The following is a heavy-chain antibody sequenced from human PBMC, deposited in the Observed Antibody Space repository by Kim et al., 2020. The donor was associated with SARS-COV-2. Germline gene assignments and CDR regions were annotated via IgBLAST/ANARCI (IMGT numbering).Heavy chain of an antibody. D-gene: IGHD6-19*01. CDR2: ISYDGSNK. CDR3: AKEGEGTSGWYTLDYYYYMDV. J-gene: IGHJ6*03. V-gene: IGHV3-30*18. Sequence: GGSLRLSCAASGFTFSSYGMHWVRQAPGKGLEWVAVISYDGSNKYYADSGKGRFTISRDNSKNTLYLQMNSLRAEDTAVYYCAKEGEGTSGWYTLDYYYYMDVWGKGTTVTVSS. CDR1: GFTFSSYG.